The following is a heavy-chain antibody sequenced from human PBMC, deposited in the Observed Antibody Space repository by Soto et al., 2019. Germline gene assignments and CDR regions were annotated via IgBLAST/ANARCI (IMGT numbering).Heavy chain of an antibody. CDR2: ISSSSSYI. CDR1: GFTFSSYS. V-gene: IGHV3-21*01. Sequence: PGGSLRLSCAASGFTFSSYSMNWVRQAPGKGLEWVSSISSSSSYIYYADSVKGRFTISRDNAKNSLYLQMNSLRAEDTAVYYCAREPRYCSSTSCSYYYYYGMDVWGQGTTVT. CDR3: AREPRYCSSTSCSYYYYYGMDV. D-gene: IGHD2-2*01. J-gene: IGHJ6*02.